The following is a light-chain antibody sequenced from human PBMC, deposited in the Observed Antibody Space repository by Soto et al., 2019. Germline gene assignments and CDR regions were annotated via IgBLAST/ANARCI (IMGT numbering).Light chain of an antibody. CDR1: SSDVGGYNY. V-gene: IGLV2-14*01. Sequence: QSALTQPASVSGSPGQSITISCTGTSSDVGGYNYVSWYQQHPGKAPKLMIYEVSNRPSGVSNRFSCSKSGNTASLTISGLQAEDEADYYCSSYTSGSTWVFGGGTKLTVL. CDR3: SSYTSGSTWV. CDR2: EVS. J-gene: IGLJ3*02.